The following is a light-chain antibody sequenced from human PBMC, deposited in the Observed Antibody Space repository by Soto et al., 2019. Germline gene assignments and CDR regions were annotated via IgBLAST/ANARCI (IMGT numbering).Light chain of an antibody. CDR3: SSYTSGSTLV. V-gene: IGLV2-14*03. CDR2: EVS. Sequence: QSALTQHASVSGSPGQSITISCTGSSTDVGGYTYVSWYQQFPGKPPKLMIYEVSNRPSGVSNRFSGSKSGNTASLTISGLQAEDEVDYYCSSYTSGSTLVFGGGTQLTVL. J-gene: IGLJ3*02. CDR1: STDVGGYTY.